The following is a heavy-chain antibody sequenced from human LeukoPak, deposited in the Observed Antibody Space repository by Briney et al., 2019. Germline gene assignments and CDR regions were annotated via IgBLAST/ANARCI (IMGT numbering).Heavy chain of an antibody. V-gene: IGHV6-1*01. CDR1: GDSVSSNSAA. CDR3: ARGLVPAAEGNWFDP. D-gene: IGHD2-2*01. J-gene: IGHJ5*02. Sequence: SQTLSLTCAISGDSVSSNSAAWNWIRQSPSRGLEWLRRTYYRSKWYNDYAVSVKSRITINPDTSKNQFSLQLNSVTPEDTAVYYCARGLVPAAEGNWFDPWGQGTLVTVSS. CDR2: TYYRSKWYN.